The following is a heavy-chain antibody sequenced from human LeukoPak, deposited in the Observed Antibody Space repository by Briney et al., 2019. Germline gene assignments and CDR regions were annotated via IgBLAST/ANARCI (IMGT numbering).Heavy chain of an antibody. CDR3: ARGHYGDYEEQNWFDP. CDR1: GVTFRSYV. D-gene: IGHD4-17*01. Sequence: GGALRLSCAAPGVTFRSYVMYWVRHTPDEGLERVADIWYDGSNKYYADSVKGRFTISRDNSKNTLYLQMNSLRAEDTAVYYCARGHYGDYEEQNWFDPWGQGTLVTVSS. J-gene: IGHJ5*02. CDR2: IWYDGSNK. V-gene: IGHV3-33*01.